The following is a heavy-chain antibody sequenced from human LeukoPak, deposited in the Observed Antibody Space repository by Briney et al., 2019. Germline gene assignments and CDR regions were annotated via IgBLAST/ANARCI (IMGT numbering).Heavy chain of an antibody. D-gene: IGHD6-19*01. CDR3: AKIGSGWYYFDH. V-gene: IGHV4-59*01. J-gene: IGHJ4*02. CDR2: IYSSGGT. Sequence: SETLSLTCIVSGGSISSDSWSWIRQSPGKGLEWIAYIYSSGGTIYNPSLKSRVTISVDTSRNQFSLKLSSVSAADAAVYYCAKIGSGWYYFDHWGQGTLVTVSS. CDR1: GGSISSDS.